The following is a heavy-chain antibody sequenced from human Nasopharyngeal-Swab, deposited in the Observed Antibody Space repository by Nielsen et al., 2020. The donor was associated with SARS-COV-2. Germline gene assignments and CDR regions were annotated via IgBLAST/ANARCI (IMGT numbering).Heavy chain of an antibody. J-gene: IGHJ4*02. Sequence: GESLKISCAASGFTFSSYWMSWVRQAPGKGLEWVANIKQDGSEKYYVDSVKGRFTISRDNAKNSLYLQMNSLRAEDTAVYYCARTSSQYCSGGSCYFPLDYWGQGTLVTVSS. CDR3: ARTSSQYCSGGSCYFPLDY. D-gene: IGHD2-15*01. V-gene: IGHV3-7*01. CDR2: IKQDGSEK. CDR1: GFTFSSYW.